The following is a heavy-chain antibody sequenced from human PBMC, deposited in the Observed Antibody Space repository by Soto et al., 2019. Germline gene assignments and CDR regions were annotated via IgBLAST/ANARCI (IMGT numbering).Heavy chain of an antibody. CDR2: INHSGST. D-gene: IGHD5-18*01. CDR3: ARGKGGYFPLYFVY. V-gene: IGHV4-34*01. J-gene: IGHJ4*02. Sequence: QVQLQQWGAGLLKPSETLSLTCAVYGGSFSGYYWSWIRQPPGKGLEWIGEINHSGSTNSNPSLHSRVTILVDTSKNQFSRKLSSVTAADTAVYYCARGKGGYFPLYFVYWGQGTLVTVSS. CDR1: GGSFSGYY.